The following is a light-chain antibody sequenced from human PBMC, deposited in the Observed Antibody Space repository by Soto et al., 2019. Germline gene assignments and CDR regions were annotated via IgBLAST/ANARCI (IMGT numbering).Light chain of an antibody. CDR3: SSYSSTTTL. CDR2: EVS. J-gene: IGLJ2*01. CDR1: SPDFG. V-gene: IGLV2-14*01. Sequence: QSVLTQPVSVSGSPGQSITISCSGISPDFGVSWYQHFPGKAPKLLIFEVSNRPSGVSTRFSGSKSGNMAFLTISGLQSEDEGLYHCSSYSSTTTLFGGGTKLTVL.